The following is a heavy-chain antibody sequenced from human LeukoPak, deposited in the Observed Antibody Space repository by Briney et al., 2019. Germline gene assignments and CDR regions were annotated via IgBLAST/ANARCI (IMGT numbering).Heavy chain of an antibody. V-gene: IGHV1-69*05. Sequence: SVKVSCKASGGTFSSYAISWVRQAPGQGLEWMGRIIPIFGTANYAQKFQGRVTITTDESTSTAYKELSSLRSEDTAVYYCARDHNSGYDPWGQGTLVTVSS. CDR1: GGTFSSYA. D-gene: IGHD5-12*01. CDR3: ARDHNSGYDP. J-gene: IGHJ5*02. CDR2: IIPIFGTA.